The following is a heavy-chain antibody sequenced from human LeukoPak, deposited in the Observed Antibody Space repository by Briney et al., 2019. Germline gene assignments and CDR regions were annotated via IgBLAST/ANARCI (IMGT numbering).Heavy chain of an antibody. Sequence: SEALSLTCTVSGGSISSYYWSWIRQPAGKGLEWIGRIYTSGSTNYNPSLKSRVTMSVDTSKNQFSLKLSSVTAADTAVYYCARDLVLYSSGWYPTYYFDYWGQGILVTVSS. D-gene: IGHD6-19*01. CDR1: GGSISSYY. CDR2: IYTSGST. CDR3: ARDLVLYSSGWYPTYYFDY. V-gene: IGHV4-4*07. J-gene: IGHJ4*02.